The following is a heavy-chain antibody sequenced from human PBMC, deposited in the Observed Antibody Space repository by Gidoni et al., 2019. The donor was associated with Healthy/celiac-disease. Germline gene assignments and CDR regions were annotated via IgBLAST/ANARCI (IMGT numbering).Heavy chain of an antibody. D-gene: IGHD6-13*01. Sequence: FTISRDNSKNTLYLQMNSLRAEDTAVYYCASTTAAGDYWGQGTLVTVSS. CDR3: ASTTAAGDY. V-gene: IGHV3-23*01. J-gene: IGHJ4*02.